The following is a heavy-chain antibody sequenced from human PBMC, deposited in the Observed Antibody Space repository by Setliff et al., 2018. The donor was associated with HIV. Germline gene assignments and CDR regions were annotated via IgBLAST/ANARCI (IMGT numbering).Heavy chain of an antibody. Sequence: GGSLRLSCAASGFTFSTYWMNWVRQAPGKGLEWVANIKRDGSEKYYVDSVKGRFTISRDNAKNSLYLQMNSLRVEDSAVYYCARSLWGFVRNAAFEIWGQGTMVTVSS. CDR1: GFTFSTYW. J-gene: IGHJ3*02. CDR3: ARSLWGFVRNAAFEI. D-gene: IGHD3-16*01. CDR2: IKRDGSEK. V-gene: IGHV3-7*01.